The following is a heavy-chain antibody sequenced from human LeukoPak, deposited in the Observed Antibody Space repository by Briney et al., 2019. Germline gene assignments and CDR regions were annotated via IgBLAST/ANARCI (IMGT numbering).Heavy chain of an antibody. D-gene: IGHD3-3*01. Sequence: PGGSLRLSCAASGFNVNSYYMSWVRQAPGKGLEWVSAISGSGGSTYYADSVKGRFTISRDNSKNTLYLQMNSLRAEDTAVYYCAREGYEDAFDIWGQGTMVTVS. J-gene: IGHJ3*02. CDR2: ISGSGGST. V-gene: IGHV3-23*01. CDR3: AREGYEDAFDI. CDR1: GFNVNSYY.